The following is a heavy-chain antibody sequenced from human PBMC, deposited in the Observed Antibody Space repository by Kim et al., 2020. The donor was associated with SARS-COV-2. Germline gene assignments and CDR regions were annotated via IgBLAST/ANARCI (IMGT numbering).Heavy chain of an antibody. CDR3: AKRVSGSYDYYGMDV. Sequence: GGSLRLSCAASGFTFSSYGMHWVRQAPGKGLEWVAVIWYDGSNKYYADSVKGRFTISRDNSKNTLYLQMNSLRAEDTAVYYCAKRVSGSYDYYGMDVWGQGTTVTVSS. J-gene: IGHJ6*02. CDR1: GFTFSSYG. CDR2: IWYDGSNK. V-gene: IGHV3-33*06. D-gene: IGHD1-26*01.